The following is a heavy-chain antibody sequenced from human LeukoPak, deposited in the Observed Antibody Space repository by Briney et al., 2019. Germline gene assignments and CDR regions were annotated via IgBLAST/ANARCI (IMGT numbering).Heavy chain of an antibody. CDR3: ARHSEKYSSGWYVVDY. CDR1: GYSFTSYW. J-gene: IGHJ4*02. D-gene: IGHD6-19*01. CDR2: IDPSDSYT. V-gene: IGHV5-10-1*01. Sequence: PGESLKISCKGSGYSFTSYWISWVRQMPGKGLEWMGRIDPSDSYTNYSPSFQGHVTISADKSISTAYLQWSSLKASDTAMYYCARHSEKYSSGWYVVDYWGQGTLVTVSS.